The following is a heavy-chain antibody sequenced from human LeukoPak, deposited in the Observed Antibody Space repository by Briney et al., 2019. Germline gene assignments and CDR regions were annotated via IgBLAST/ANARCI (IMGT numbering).Heavy chain of an antibody. D-gene: IGHD4-23*01. CDR2: INHSGST. J-gene: IGHJ4*02. V-gene: IGHV4-34*01. CDR1: GGSFSGYY. CDR3: ARHTTVVPPHYFDY. Sequence: KPSETLSLTCAVYGGSFSGYYWSWIRQPPGKGLEWIGEINHSGSTNYNPSLKSRVTISVDTSKNQFSLKLSSVTAAGTAVYYCARHTTVVPPHYFDYWGQGTLVTVSS.